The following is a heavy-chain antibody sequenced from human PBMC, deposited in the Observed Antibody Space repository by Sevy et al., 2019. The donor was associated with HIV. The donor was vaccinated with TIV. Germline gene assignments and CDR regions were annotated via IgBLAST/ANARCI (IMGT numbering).Heavy chain of an antibody. Sequence: SETLSLTCTVSGGSISSSSYYWGWIRQPPGKGLEWIGSIYYSGSTYYNPSLKSRVTISVDTPKNQFSLKLSSVTAADTAVYYCASESTVVTPLFDYWGQGTLVTVSS. D-gene: IGHD4-17*01. V-gene: IGHV4-39*01. J-gene: IGHJ4*02. CDR3: ASESTVVTPLFDY. CDR2: IYYSGST. CDR1: GGSISSSSYY.